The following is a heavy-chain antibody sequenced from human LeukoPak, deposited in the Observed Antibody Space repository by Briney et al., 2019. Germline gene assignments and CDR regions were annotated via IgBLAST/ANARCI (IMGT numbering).Heavy chain of an antibody. CDR3: AREALEYSYGYWDVFDI. D-gene: IGHD5-18*01. Sequence: SETLSLTCTVSGGSISSGSYYWSWIRQPAGKGLEWIGRIYTSGSTNYNPSLKSRVTISVDTSKNQFSLKLSSVTAADTAVYYCAREALEYSYGYWDVFDIWGQGTMVTVSS. V-gene: IGHV4-61*02. CDR1: GGSISSGSYY. J-gene: IGHJ3*02. CDR2: IYTSGST.